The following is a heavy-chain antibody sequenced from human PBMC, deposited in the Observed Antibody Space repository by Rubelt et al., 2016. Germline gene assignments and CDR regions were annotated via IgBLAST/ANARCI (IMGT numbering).Heavy chain of an antibody. CDR3: AREATFYAMDV. CDR2: FNTGNDNT. Sequence: QVQLVQSGAEVKKPGASVKVSCKASGYIFTSYAMHWVRQAPGQRLEWMGWFNTGNDNTKYAQKVQGRCTINRETSASTAYMELSSLTSEDTAVYYCAREATFYAMDVWGQGTTVTVSS. V-gene: IGHV1-3*04. CDR1: GYIFTSYA. J-gene: IGHJ6*02.